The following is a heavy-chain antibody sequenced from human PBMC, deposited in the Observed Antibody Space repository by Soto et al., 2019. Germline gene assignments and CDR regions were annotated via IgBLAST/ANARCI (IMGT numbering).Heavy chain of an antibody. CDR3: AREGSYSAYNFAHGIQLWSFDF. CDR1: GGSINTFY. V-gene: IGHV4-4*07. J-gene: IGHJ4*02. CDR2: IFSSGST. D-gene: IGHD5-12*01. Sequence: QVRLQESGPGLLKPSETLSLTCTVSGGSINTFYWSWVRQPAGKGLEWIGRIFSSGSTSFNPSLGRRVAMSVDTSKNHFSLNLTSGTAADMAVYYCAREGSYSAYNFAHGIQLWSFDFWGQGALVTVSS.